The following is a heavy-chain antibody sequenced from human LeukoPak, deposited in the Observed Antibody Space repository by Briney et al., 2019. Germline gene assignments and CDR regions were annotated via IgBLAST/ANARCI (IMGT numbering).Heavy chain of an antibody. V-gene: IGHV3-30*18. D-gene: IGHD6-19*01. CDR3: AKDSGQWLVNGMDV. J-gene: IGHJ6*02. CDR2: ISYDGSNK. CDR1: GFTFSSYG. Sequence: GGSLRLSCAASGFTFSSYGMHWVRQAPGKGLEWVAVISYDGSNKYYADSVKGRFTIPRDNSKNTLYLQMNSLRAEDTAVYYCAKDSGQWLVNGMDVWGQGTTVTVSS.